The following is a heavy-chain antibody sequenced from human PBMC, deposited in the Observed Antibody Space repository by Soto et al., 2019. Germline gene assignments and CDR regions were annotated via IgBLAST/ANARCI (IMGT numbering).Heavy chain of an antibody. Sequence: GASVKVSCKASGYTFTSYYMHWVRQAPGQGLEWMGIINPSGGSTSYAQKFQGRVTMTRDTSTSTVYMELSSLRSEDTAVYYCGRKQLERPRNRWGYFDYWGQGTLVTVSS. D-gene: IGHD1-1*01. CDR2: INPSGGST. CDR1: GYTFTSYY. J-gene: IGHJ4*02. CDR3: GRKQLERPRNRWGYFDY. V-gene: IGHV1-46*01.